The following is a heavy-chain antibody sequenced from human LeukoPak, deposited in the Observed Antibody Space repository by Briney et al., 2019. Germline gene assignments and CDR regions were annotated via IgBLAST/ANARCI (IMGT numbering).Heavy chain of an antibody. CDR2: INPNSGGT. J-gene: IGHJ4*02. Sequence: ASVKVSCKASGYTFTVYYMHWVRQAPGQGLGWMGWINPNSGGTNYAQKFQGRVTITRDTSISTDYMELSRLRSDDTAVYYCARVPSIVATHLGDYWGQGTLVTVSS. V-gene: IGHV1-2*02. CDR1: GYTFTVYY. D-gene: IGHD5-12*01. CDR3: ARVPSIVATHLGDY.